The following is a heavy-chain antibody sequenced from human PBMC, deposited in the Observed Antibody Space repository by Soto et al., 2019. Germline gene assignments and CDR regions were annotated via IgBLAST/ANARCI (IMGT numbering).Heavy chain of an antibody. CDR1: GGSFSGYD. CDR3: ARQDTAMVTWFDP. V-gene: IGHV4-34*01. CDR2: INHSGST. J-gene: IGHJ5*02. Sequence: SETLCLTCAVYGGSFSGYDGTWIRQPPGTGLEWIGEINHSGSTNYNPSLKSRVTISVDTSKNQFSLKLSSVTAADTAVYYCARQDTAMVTWFDPWGQGTLVTVSS. D-gene: IGHD5-18*01.